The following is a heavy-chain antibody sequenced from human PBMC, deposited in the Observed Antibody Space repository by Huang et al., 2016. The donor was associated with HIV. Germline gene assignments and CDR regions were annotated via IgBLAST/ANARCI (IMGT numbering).Heavy chain of an antibody. V-gene: IGHV4-30-4*08. D-gene: IGHD3-10*01. J-gene: IGHJ4*02. CDR2: ISYSGST. CDR3: ARSFGELLVSFYFDS. CDR1: GGSISRDDYF. Sequence: QVQLQESGPGLVKPSQTLSLTCTVSGGSISRDDYFWNWVRQSPGKGLEGIGDISYSGSTYYNPSLKSRVAIPVDSSKNQFSLRLSSVTAADTAVYYCARSFGELLVSFYFDSWGQGILVTVSS.